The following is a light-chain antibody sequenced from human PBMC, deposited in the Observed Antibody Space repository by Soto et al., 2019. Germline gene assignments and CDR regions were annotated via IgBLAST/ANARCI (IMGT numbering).Light chain of an antibody. CDR2: EVS. V-gene: IGLV2-14*01. CDR3: SSYTAGRTFV. CDR1: SSDVGGYDY. J-gene: IGLJ2*01. Sequence: QSVLTQPASVSGSPGQSITISCTGTSSDVGGYDYVSWYQLHPGKAPKLMIFEVSNRPSGVSYRFSGSKSGNTASLTISGLQAEDEAEYFCSSYTAGRTFVFGGGTK.